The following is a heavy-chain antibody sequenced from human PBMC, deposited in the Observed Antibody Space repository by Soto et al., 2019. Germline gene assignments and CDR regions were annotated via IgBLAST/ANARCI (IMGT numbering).Heavy chain of an antibody. CDR3: ARHPDSSSWYDQPYYFDY. CDR2: IYYSGST. V-gene: IGHV4-59*08. D-gene: IGHD6-13*01. Sequence: PSETLSLTCTVSGGSISSYYWSWIRQPPGKGLEWIGYIYYSGSTNYNPSLKSRVTISVDTSKNQFSLKLSSVTAADTAVYYCARHPDSSSWYDQPYYFDYWGQGTLVTSPQ. J-gene: IGHJ4*02. CDR1: GGSISSYY.